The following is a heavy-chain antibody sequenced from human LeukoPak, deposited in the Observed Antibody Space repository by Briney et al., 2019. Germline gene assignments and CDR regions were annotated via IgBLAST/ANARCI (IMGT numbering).Heavy chain of an antibody. V-gene: IGHV3-30*04. CDR2: ISYDGSNK. D-gene: IGHD6-6*01. CDR1: GFTFSSYA. J-gene: IGHJ4*02. Sequence: GGSLRLSCAASGFTFSSYAMHWVRQAPGKGLEWVAVISYDGSNKYYADSVKGRFTISRDNSKNTLYLQMNSLRVEDTALYYCAKGHFASSSFFDYWGPGTLVTVSS. CDR3: AKGHFASSSFFDY.